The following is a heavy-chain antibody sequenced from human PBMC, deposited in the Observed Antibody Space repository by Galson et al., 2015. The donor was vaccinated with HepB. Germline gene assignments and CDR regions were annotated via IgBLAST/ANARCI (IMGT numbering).Heavy chain of an antibody. J-gene: IGHJ4*02. V-gene: IGHV3-21*01. CDR1: GFTFSSYS. CDR3: ARDPSRGGTGTY. D-gene: IGHD1-1*01. CDR2: ISSSSSYI. Sequence: SLRLSCAASGFTFSSYSMNWVRQAPGKGLEWVSSISSSSSYIYYADSVKGRFTISRDNAKNSLYLQMNSLRAEDTAVYYCARDPSRGGTGTYWGQGTLVTVSS.